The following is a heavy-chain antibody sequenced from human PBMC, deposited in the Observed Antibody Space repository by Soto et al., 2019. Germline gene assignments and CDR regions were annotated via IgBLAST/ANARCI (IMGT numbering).Heavy chain of an antibody. V-gene: IGHV4-4*02. D-gene: IGHD3-22*01. CDR1: GGSITRTNW. J-gene: IGHJ4*02. Sequence: SETLSLTCAVSGGSITRTNWWSWVRQPPGKGLEWIGEINHSGSSNYNPSLKSRVTISVDKSKNQFPLNLSSVTAADTAVYFCARVWSYYESSAPRRYFDYWGPGTMVTVSS. CDR2: INHSGSS. CDR3: ARVWSYYESSAPRRYFDY.